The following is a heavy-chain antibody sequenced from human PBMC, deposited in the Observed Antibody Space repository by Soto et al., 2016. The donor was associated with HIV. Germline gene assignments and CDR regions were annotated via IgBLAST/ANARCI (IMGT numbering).Heavy chain of an antibody. Sequence: EVQLVESGGGLVKPGESLRLTCVASGFSFNYYSFNWVRQAPGKGLEWVSSISSTGSYMYYADSVKGRFTISRDNAQSSLFLQMNSLGTEDTAVYYCARDIKEQVRVLITGDQGTLVSVSS. V-gene: IGHV3-21*01. CDR3: ARDIKEQVRVLIT. CDR2: ISSTGSYM. CDR1: GFSFNYYS. D-gene: IGHD3-10*01. J-gene: IGHJ4*02.